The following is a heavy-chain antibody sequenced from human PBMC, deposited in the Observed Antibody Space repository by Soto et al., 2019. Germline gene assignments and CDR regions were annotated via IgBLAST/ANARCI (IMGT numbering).Heavy chain of an antibody. V-gene: IGHV1-2*04. J-gene: IGHJ6*02. CDR1: GYTFTGYY. CDR3: ARGWLAYGGGYGMDV. CDR2: INPNSGGT. D-gene: IGHD6-19*01. Sequence: ASVKVSCKASGYTFTGYYMHWVRQAPGQGLEWMGWINPNSGGTNYAQKFQGWVTMTRDTSISTAYMELSRLRSDDTAVCYCARGWLAYGGGYGMDVWGQGTTVTVSS.